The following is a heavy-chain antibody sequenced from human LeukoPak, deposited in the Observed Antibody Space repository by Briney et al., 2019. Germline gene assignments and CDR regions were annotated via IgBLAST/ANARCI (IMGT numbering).Heavy chain of an antibody. V-gene: IGHV1-69*05. CDR3: ARAGIAAAGWFDP. CDR1: GGTFSSYA. Sequence: SVKVSCKASGGTFSSYAISWVRQAPGQGLEWMGGIIPIFGTANYAQKFQGRVTITRNTSISTAYMELSSLRSEDTAVYYCARAGIAAAGWFDPWGQGTLVTVSS. J-gene: IGHJ5*02. D-gene: IGHD6-13*01. CDR2: IIPIFGTA.